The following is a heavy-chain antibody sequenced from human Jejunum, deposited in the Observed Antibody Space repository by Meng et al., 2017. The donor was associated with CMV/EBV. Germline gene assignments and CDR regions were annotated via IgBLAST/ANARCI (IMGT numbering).Heavy chain of an antibody. CDR2: FYSSDTY. CDR1: GGSISNHY. D-gene: IGHD1-26*01. Sequence: LPESGPGLVKPSETLPLTCSVSGGSISNHYWSWIRQSAGKGLEWIGRFYSSDTYNYHPSLNSRLTMSLDTSKNQFSLNLSSVTAADTAIYYCARGPGASTREGFDYWGLGTLVTVSS. V-gene: IGHV4-4*07. J-gene: IGHJ4*02. CDR3: ARGPGASTREGFDY.